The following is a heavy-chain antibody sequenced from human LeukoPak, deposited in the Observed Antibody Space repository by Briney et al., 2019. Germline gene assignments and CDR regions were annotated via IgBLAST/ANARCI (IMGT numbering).Heavy chain of an antibody. J-gene: IGHJ5*02. CDR1: GFTFDDYA. CDR2: ISWNSGSI. D-gene: IGHD6-13*01. Sequence: GGSLRLSCAASGFTFDDYAMHWVRQAPGKGLEWVSGISWNSGSIGYADSVKGRFTISRDNAKKSLYLQMSSLRAEDTALYYCAKDTYRSTLGGFDPWGQGTLVTVSS. V-gene: IGHV3-9*01. CDR3: AKDTYRSTLGGFDP.